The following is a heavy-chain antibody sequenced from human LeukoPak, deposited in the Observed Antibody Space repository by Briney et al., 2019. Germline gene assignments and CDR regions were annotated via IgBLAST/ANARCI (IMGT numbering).Heavy chain of an antibody. V-gene: IGHV3-30*04. CDR2: ISYDGSNA. Sequence: PGRSLRLSCAASGFSFSSYAMHWVRQAPGKGLEWVAVISYDGSNAYYADSVKGRFTISRDNSKNTLYLQMSSLRAEDTAVFYCARDHYSNLYFFDYWGQGTLVTVSS. J-gene: IGHJ4*02. CDR1: GFSFSSYA. D-gene: IGHD4-11*01. CDR3: ARDHYSNLYFFDY.